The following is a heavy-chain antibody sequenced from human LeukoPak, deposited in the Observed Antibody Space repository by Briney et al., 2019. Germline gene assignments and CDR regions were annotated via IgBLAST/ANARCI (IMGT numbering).Heavy chain of an antibody. V-gene: IGHV4-59*13. Sequence: ETLSLTCTVSGGSTSSYYWSWIRQPPGKGLEWIGYISYSGTTNYNPSLKSRVTISLDTPKNQFSLKLSSVAAADTAVYYCARDNIDSSTISYYFDYWGQGTLVTVSS. J-gene: IGHJ4*02. CDR3: ARDNIDSSTISYYFDY. CDR1: GGSTSSYY. D-gene: IGHD2-2*01. CDR2: ISYSGTT.